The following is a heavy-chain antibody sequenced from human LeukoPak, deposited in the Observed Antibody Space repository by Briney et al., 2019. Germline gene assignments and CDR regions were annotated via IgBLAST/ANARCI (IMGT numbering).Heavy chain of an antibody. CDR1: GGTFSSYA. Sequence: GSSVKVSCKASGGTFSSYAISWERQAPGQGLEWMGGIIPIFGTANYAQKFQGRVTITTDESTSTAYMELSSLRSEDTAVYYCARGVAIPTSWFDPWGQGTLVTVSS. J-gene: IGHJ5*02. CDR3: ARGVAIPTSWFDP. V-gene: IGHV1-69*05. CDR2: IIPIFGTA. D-gene: IGHD2-2*02.